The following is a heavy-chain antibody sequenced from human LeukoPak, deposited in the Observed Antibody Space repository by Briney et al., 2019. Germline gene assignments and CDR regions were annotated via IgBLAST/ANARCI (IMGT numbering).Heavy chain of an antibody. CDR3: ARGGPPGYYYDYYMDV. CDR2: IYYSGST. J-gene: IGHJ6*03. CDR1: GGSISSYY. V-gene: IGHV4-59*01. Sequence: SETLSLTCTVSGGSISSYYWSWIRQTPGKGLEWIGYIYYSGSTNFNPSLKSRVTISIDTSKNQFSLKMSSVTAADTAVYFCARGGPPGYYYDYYMDVWGKGTTVTISS.